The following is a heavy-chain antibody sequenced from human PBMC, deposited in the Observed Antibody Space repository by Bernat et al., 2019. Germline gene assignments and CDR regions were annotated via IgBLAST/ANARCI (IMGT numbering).Heavy chain of an antibody. Sequence: EVQLVESGGGLVQPGGSLRLSCAASGFTFSSYWMSWVRQAPGKGLEWVANIKQDGSEKYYVDSVKGRFTISRDNAKNSLYLQMNSLRAEDTAMYYCAREWGRYDFWSGYWDYYYYGMDVWGQGTTVTVSS. J-gene: IGHJ6*02. V-gene: IGHV3-7*03. CDR1: GFTFSSYW. CDR2: IKQDGSEK. D-gene: IGHD3-3*01. CDR3: AREWGRYDFWSGYWDYYYYGMDV.